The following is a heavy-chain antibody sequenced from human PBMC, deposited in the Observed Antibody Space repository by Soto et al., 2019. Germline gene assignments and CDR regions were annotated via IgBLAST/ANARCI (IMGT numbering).Heavy chain of an antibody. J-gene: IGHJ5*02. CDR1: GGSIYRSGYY. CDR2: IDYNGVT. D-gene: IGHD2-15*01. V-gene: IGHV4-39*01. CDR3: GNGLVGATGNTDSDA. Sequence: LSLTCTVSGGSIYRSGYYWGWIRQPPGRGLEWIGNIDYNGVTYSNPSLKSRVTISRDTSKNQFSLKLTSVTDADTALYYCGNGLVGATGNTDSDAWGKGKLVTV.